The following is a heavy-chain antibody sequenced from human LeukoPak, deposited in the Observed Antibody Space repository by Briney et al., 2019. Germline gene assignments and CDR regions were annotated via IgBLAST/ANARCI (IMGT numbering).Heavy chain of an antibody. Sequence: GGSLRLSCAASGFTVSGNYMSWVRQAPGKGLEWVSVIYSGGSTYYADSVKGRFTISRDNSKNTLYLQMNSLRAEDTAVYYCARDVHFGVVTRYYYMDVWGKGTTVTVSS. CDR2: IYSGGST. J-gene: IGHJ6*03. D-gene: IGHD3-3*01. V-gene: IGHV3-66*02. CDR1: GFTVSGNY. CDR3: ARDVHFGVVTRYYYMDV.